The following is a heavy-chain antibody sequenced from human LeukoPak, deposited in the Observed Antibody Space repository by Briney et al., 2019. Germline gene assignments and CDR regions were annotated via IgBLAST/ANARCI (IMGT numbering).Heavy chain of an antibody. CDR1: GFTFSSYE. CDR3: ARDSVKNKNQKVGYDKDAFDI. J-gene: IGHJ3*02. D-gene: IGHD2/OR15-2a*01. CDR2: ISSGGSTI. Sequence: PGGSLRLSCAASGFTFSSYEMNLVRQAPGKGLEWVSFISSGGSTIYYADSEKGRFTISRNNDKNSLYLQMNSLRAEDTAVYYCARDSVKNKNQKVGYDKDAFDIWGQGTMVTVSS. V-gene: IGHV3-48*03.